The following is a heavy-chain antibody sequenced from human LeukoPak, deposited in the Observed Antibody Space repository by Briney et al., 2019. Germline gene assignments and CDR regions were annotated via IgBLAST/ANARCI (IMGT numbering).Heavy chain of an antibody. Sequence: ASVKVSFTASGYTFSNYYMHRVRQAPGQGLEWMGIISPSGGYTTYAQKFQGRVTMTRDTSTSTVSMELSSLRSEDTAVYFCARQEDSSGYYYYYWGQGTLVTVSS. V-gene: IGHV1-46*01. CDR1: GYTFSNYY. CDR2: ISPSGGYT. CDR3: ARQEDSSGYYYYY. J-gene: IGHJ4*02. D-gene: IGHD3-22*01.